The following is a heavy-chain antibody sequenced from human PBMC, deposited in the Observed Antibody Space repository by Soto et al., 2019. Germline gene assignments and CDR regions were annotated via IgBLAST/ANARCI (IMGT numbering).Heavy chain of an antibody. CDR1: GFTFRSYV. CDR3: ARWGTTGGLDV. J-gene: IGHJ4*02. Sequence: QVQLVESGGGVVQPGTSLRLSCVGSGFTFRSYVIHWVRQAPGKGLEWVALTSYDGSNNFYGDSVKGRFTTSRDNSRNTVELQMDSLRLEDTALYYCARWGTTGGLDVWGQGTLVSVSS. D-gene: IGHD3-16*01. V-gene: IGHV3-33*05. CDR2: TSYDGSNN.